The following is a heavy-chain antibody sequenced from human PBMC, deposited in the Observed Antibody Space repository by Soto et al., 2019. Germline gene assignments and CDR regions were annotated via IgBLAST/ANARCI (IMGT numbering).Heavy chain of an antibody. Sequence: ASVKVSCKASGYTFTSYYMHWVRQAPGQGLDWMGIINPSGGSTSYAQKFQGRVTMTRDTSTSTVYMELSSLRSEDTAVYYCARAMVRGVISVPVRGAFDIWGQGTMVTVSS. V-gene: IGHV1-46*03. CDR1: GYTFTSYY. J-gene: IGHJ3*02. CDR2: INPSGGST. D-gene: IGHD3-10*01. CDR3: ARAMVRGVISVPVRGAFDI.